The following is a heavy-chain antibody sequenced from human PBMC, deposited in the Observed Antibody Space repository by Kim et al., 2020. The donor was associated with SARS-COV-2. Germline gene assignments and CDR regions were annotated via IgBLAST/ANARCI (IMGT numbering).Heavy chain of an antibody. J-gene: IGHJ4*02. V-gene: IGHV1-69*02. Sequence: ARKFRGRVTITANKSTSTAYMELSSLRSEDTAVYYCARTRGSTFYAFDSWGQGTLVTVSS. CDR3: ARTRGSTFYAFDS. D-gene: IGHD3-16*01.